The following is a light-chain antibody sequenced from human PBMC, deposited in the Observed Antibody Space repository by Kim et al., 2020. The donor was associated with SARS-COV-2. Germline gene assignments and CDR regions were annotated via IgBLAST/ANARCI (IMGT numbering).Light chain of an antibody. J-gene: IGKJ5*01. CDR1: QPVAGNF. CDR2: GAS. Sequence: PGERVTLSCRASQPVAGNFLAWYQHKFGRAPRLLILGASTRASGISDRFSGSGSGTDFTLTISRLEPEDSAVYYCQQLGGSPEITFGQGTRLEIK. V-gene: IGKV3-20*01. CDR3: QQLGGSPEIT.